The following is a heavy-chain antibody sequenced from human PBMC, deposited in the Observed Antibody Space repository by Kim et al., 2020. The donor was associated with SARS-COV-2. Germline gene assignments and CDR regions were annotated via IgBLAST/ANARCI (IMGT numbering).Heavy chain of an antibody. J-gene: IGHJ6*02. CDR3: ARDQYSSSWYYGMDV. V-gene: IGHV3-13*01. D-gene: IGHD6-13*01. CDR1: GFTFSSYD. CDR2: IGTAGDT. Sequence: GGSLRLSCAASGFTFSSYDMHWVRQATGKGLEWVSAIGTAGDTYYPGSVKGRFTISRENAKNSLYLQMNSLRAGDTAVYYCARDQYSSSWYYGMDVWGQGTTVTVSS.